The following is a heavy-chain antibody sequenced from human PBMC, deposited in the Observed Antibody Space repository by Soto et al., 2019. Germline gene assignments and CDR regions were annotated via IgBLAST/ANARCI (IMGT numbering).Heavy chain of an antibody. V-gene: IGHV4-31*03. CDR2: IYYSGST. CDR1: GGSISSGGYY. D-gene: IGHD2-2*01. Sequence: QVQLQESGPGLVKPSQTLSLTCTDSGGSISSGGYYWSWIRQHPGKGLEWIGYIYYSGSTYYNPSLKSRVTISVDTSKNQFSLKLSSVTAADTAVYYCASLVVPAAINEAFDIWGQGTMVTVSS. J-gene: IGHJ3*02. CDR3: ASLVVPAAINEAFDI.